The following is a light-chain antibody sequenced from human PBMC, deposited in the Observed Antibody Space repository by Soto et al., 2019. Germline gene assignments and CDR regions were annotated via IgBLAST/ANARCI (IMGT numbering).Light chain of an antibody. CDR2: GAS. J-gene: IGKJ2*01. V-gene: IGKV3-15*01. CDR1: QSVSSN. CDR3: QQHNNWPPYT. Sequence: DIVMTQSPATLSVSPGERATLSCRASQSVSSNLAWYQQKPGQAPRLLIYGASTRDNGVPARFSGSGSGTEFTLTISSLQSEDSAVYYCQQHNNWPPYTFGQGTKLEIK.